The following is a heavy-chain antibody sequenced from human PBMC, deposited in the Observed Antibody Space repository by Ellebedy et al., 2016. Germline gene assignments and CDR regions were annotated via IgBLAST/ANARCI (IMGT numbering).Heavy chain of an antibody. V-gene: IGHV3-23*01. CDR2: ISDSGDIT. D-gene: IGHD2-8*01. J-gene: IGHJ4*02. Sequence: GGSLRLSCAASGFPFSNYAMSWVRQAPGKGLEWVSSISDSGDITYYAASVKGRFTISRDNSKKTLYLQMNSLRAEDTAVYYCARGKLMVYADWGQGTLVTVSS. CDR3: ARGKLMVYAD. CDR1: GFPFSNYA.